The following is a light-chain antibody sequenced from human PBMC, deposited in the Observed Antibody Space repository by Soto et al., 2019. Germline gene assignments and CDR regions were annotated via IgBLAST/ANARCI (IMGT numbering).Light chain of an antibody. CDR2: EVS. Sequence: QSVLTQPPSASGSPGQSVTISCTGTSSDVGGYNCVSWYQQHPGKAPKLMIYEVSKRPSGVPDRFSGSKSGNTASLTVSGLQAEDEADYYCSSYAGSRVFGGGTKLTVL. J-gene: IGLJ3*02. V-gene: IGLV2-8*01. CDR1: SSDVGGYNC. CDR3: SSYAGSRV.